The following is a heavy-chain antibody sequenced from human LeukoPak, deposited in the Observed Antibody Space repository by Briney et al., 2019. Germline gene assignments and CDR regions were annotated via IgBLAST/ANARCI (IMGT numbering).Heavy chain of an antibody. Sequence: GGSLRLSCVASGFTVSSKYMSWVRQAPGKGLEWVSVIYSGGSTYYGESVKGRFTISRDNTKNTVYLQMNALRAEDSAVYYCARGTVWRLGSYGLDVWGQGTTVTVSS. CDR3: ARGTVWRLGSYGLDV. CDR1: GFTVSSKY. CDR2: IYSGGST. D-gene: IGHD3-16*01. J-gene: IGHJ6*02. V-gene: IGHV3-53*01.